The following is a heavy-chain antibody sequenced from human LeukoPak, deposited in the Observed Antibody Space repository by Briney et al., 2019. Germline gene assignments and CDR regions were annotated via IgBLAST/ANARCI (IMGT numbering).Heavy chain of an antibody. Sequence: PGGSLRLSCAASGFTFDDYGMSWVRQAPGKGLEWVAVISYDGSNKYYADSVKGRFTISRDNSKNTLYLQMNSLRAEDTAVYYCAKPMMMGFGEFPFDYWGQGTLVTVSS. CDR2: ISYDGSNK. V-gene: IGHV3-30*18. D-gene: IGHD3-10*01. CDR3: AKPMMMGFGEFPFDY. J-gene: IGHJ4*02. CDR1: GFTFDDYG.